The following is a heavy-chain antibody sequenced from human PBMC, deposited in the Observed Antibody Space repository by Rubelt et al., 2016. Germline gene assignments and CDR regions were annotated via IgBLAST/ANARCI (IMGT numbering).Heavy chain of an antibody. CDR1: GGSISSSNW. CDR3: AREGSSSSWYYYYGMDV. V-gene: IGHV4-4*02. J-gene: IGHJ6*02. CDR2: IYHSGST. Sequence: QVQLQESGPGLVKPSGTLSLTCAVSGGSISSSNWWSWVRQPPGKGLEWIGEIYHSGSTNYNPSLKSRVTISVDKSKNRFALKLSSVTAADTAVYYWAREGSSSSWYYYYGMDVWGQGTTVTVSS. D-gene: IGHD6-6*01.